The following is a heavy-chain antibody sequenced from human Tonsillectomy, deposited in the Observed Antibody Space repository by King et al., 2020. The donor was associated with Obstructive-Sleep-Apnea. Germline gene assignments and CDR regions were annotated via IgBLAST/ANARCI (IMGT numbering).Heavy chain of an antibody. CDR1: GGFICSGGYY. V-gene: IGHV4-31*03. CDR2: IYYSGST. J-gene: IGHJ4*02. Sequence: QLQESGPGLVKPSQTLFITCSVSGGFICSGGYYWSWIRQHPGKGLEGIGYIYYSGSTYYEQSLKSRVTISVDTSKNQFSLKLSSVTAADTAVYYCARYDILTGPSMGSLHYSGQGTLVTVSA. CDR3: ARYDILTGPSMGSLHY. D-gene: IGHD3-9*01.